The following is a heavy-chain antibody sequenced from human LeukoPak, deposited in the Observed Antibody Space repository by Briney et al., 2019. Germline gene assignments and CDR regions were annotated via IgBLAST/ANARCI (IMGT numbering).Heavy chain of an antibody. Sequence: QPGRSLRLSCAASGLTFCSDWIQWVRQAPGKGLVWVSHINNDGNSTTYAAPAKGRFTISRDNAKNSLYLQMNSLRAEDTAVYYCARDQSYCSSSSGPWEPFDYWGQGTLVTVSS. CDR3: ARDQSYCSSSSGPWEPFDY. CDR2: INNDGNST. J-gene: IGHJ4*02. CDR1: GLTFCSDW. V-gene: IGHV3-74*03. D-gene: IGHD2-2*01.